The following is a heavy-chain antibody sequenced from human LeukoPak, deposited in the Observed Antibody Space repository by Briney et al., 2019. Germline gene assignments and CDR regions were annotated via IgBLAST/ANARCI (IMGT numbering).Heavy chain of an antibody. CDR1: GFTFSIYW. CDR2: LNQDGSEK. CDR3: ARDTSGLPFDY. J-gene: IGHJ4*02. V-gene: IGHV3-7*05. Sequence: GGSLRLSCAASGFTFSIYWMSWVRQAPGKGLEWVANLNQDGSEKYYVDSVKGRFTISRDNAKNSLYLQMNSLRVEDTAVYYCARDTSGLPFDYWGQGTLVTVSS.